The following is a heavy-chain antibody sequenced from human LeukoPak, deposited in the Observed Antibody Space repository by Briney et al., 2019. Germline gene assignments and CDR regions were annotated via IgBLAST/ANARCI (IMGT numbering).Heavy chain of an antibody. D-gene: IGHD6-13*01. J-gene: IGHJ4*02. CDR1: GFTFSSYS. CDR2: ISSSSSYI. CDR3: ARGIADYFDY. Sequence: PGVSLRLSCAASGFTFSSYSMNWVRQAPGKGLEWVLSISSSSSYIYYADSLKGRFTISRDNAKNSLYLQMNSLRAEDTAVYYCARGIADYFDYWGQGTLVTVSS. V-gene: IGHV3-21*01.